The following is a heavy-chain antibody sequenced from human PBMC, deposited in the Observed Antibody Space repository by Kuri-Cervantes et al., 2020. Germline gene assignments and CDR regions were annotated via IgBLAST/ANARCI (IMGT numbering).Heavy chain of an antibody. CDR2: ISWNSGSI. CDR3: ARLRSSSSSRYGMDV. V-gene: IGHV3-9*01. D-gene: IGHD6-13*01. Sequence: GGSLRLSCAASGFTFDDYAMHWVRQAPGKGLEWVSGISWNSGSIGYADSVKGRFTISRDNAKNSLYLQMNSLRAEDTALYYCARLRSSSSSRYGMDVWGQGTTVTVSS. CDR1: GFTFDDYA. J-gene: IGHJ6*02.